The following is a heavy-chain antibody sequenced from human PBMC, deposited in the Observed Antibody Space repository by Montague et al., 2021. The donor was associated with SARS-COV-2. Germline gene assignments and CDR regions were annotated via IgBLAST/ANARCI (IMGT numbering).Heavy chain of an antibody. Sequence: SETLSLTCAVYGGSISGYYWSWIRQRPGKGLEWIGEINNSGSTNYNPSLKSRVTISVDTSKNQFSLKLSSVTAADTAVCYCARGPRITKIVAVITDKWFDLWGQGTPVTVSS. D-gene: IGHD3-22*01. CDR2: INNSGST. V-gene: IGHV4-34*01. CDR1: GGSISGYY. J-gene: IGHJ5*01. CDR3: ARGPRITKIVAVITDKWFDL.